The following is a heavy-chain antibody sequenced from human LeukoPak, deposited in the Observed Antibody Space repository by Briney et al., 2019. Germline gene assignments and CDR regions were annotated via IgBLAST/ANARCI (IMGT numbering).Heavy chain of an antibody. CDR1: GFTFSSYS. CDR3: ARDEYCSSTSCSTRPFDY. D-gene: IGHD2-2*01. V-gene: IGHV3-48*04. CDR2: ISSSSSTI. J-gene: IGHJ4*02. Sequence: GGSLRLSCAASGFTFSSYSMNWVRQAPGKGLEWVSYISSSSSTIYYADSVKGRFTISRDNAKNSPYLQMNSLRAEDTAVYYCARDEYCSSTSCSTRPFDYWGQGTLVTVSS.